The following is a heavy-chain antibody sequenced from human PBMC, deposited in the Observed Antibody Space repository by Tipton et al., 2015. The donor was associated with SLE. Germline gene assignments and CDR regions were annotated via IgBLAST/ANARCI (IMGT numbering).Heavy chain of an antibody. V-gene: IGHV4-34*01. Sequence: TLSLTCSVYDGSFSGYYWTWIRQPPGKGLEWIGEINHSGSTNYNPSLKSRVTISIDTSKNQFSLKLRSVTAADTAIYYRAREGGGPDYWGQGTLVTVSS. CDR2: INHSGST. D-gene: IGHD1-26*01. J-gene: IGHJ4*02. CDR1: DGSFSGYY. CDR3: AREGGGPDY.